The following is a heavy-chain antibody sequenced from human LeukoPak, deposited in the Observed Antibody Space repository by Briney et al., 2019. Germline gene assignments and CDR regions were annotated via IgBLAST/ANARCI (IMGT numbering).Heavy chain of an antibody. CDR1: GGSISSGGYY. V-gene: IGHV4-30-2*01. CDR2: IYHSGST. CDR3: ARASGDILTGYYPPYFDY. Sequence: SQTLSLTCTVSGGSISSGGYYWSWIRQPPGKGLEWIGYIYHSGSTYYNPSLKSRVTISVDRSKNQFSLKLSSVTAADTAVYYCARASGDILTGYYPPYFDYWGQGTLVTVSS. J-gene: IGHJ4*02. D-gene: IGHD3-9*01.